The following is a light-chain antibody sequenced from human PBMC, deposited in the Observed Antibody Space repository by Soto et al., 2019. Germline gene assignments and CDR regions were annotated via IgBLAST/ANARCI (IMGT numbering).Light chain of an antibody. CDR3: QQRSNWPIT. Sequence: EIVLTQSPATLSLSPGERATLSCRTSQSVSKYFAWYQQKPGRAPRLLIYDPSSRATGIPARFIGSGSGTDFTLTISSLEPEDFAIYYCQQRSNWPITFGQGTRLEIK. V-gene: IGKV3-11*01. CDR1: QSVSKY. J-gene: IGKJ5*01. CDR2: DPS.